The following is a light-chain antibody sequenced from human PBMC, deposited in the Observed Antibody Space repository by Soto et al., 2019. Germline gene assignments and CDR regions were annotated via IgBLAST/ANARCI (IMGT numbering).Light chain of an antibody. V-gene: IGKV3-20*01. CDR2: GAS. J-gene: IGKJ1*01. Sequence: IVWTHSPGTLSLSPLERATLSCMASQSVSNNYLAWYQQKPGQAPRLLIYGASNRATGIPDRFSGSGSGTDFTLTISRLEPEDFAVYYCQQYGSSGTFGQGTKVDIK. CDR3: QQYGSSGT. CDR1: QSVSNNY.